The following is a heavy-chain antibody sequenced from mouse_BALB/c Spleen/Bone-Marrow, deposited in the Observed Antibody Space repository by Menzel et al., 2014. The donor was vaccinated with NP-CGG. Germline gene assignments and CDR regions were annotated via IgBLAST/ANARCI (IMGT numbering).Heavy chain of an antibody. CDR1: GYTFTSYW. Sequence: QVHVKQSGAELPKPGASVKMSCKASGYTFTSYWMHWVKQRPGQGLEWIGYINPSTGYTEYNQKFKDKATLTADKSSSTAYMQLSSLTSEDSAVYYCARRDYWYFDVWGAGTTVTVSS. CDR2: INPSTGYT. V-gene: IGHV1-7*01. CDR3: ARRDYWYFDV. J-gene: IGHJ1*01.